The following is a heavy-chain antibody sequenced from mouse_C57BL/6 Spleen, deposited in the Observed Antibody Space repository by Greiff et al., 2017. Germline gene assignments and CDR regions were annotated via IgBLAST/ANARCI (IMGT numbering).Heavy chain of an antibody. Sequence: VQLKQPGPELVKPGASVKLSCKASGYTFTSYWMHWVKQRPGQGLEWIGNINPSTGGTNYNEKFKSKATLTVDKSSSPAYMKLISLTSEDSAFYYCARSRYYQDVWGTGTTVTVSA. CDR2: INPSTGGT. CDR1: GYTFTSYW. V-gene: IGHV1-53*01. D-gene: IGHD1-1*01. CDR3: ARSRYYQDV. J-gene: IGHJ1*03.